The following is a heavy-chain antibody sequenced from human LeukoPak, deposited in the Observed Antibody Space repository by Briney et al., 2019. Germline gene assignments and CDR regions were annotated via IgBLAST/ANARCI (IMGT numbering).Heavy chain of an antibody. CDR2: IYYSGST. J-gene: IGHJ4*02. D-gene: IGHD1-1*01. CDR3: ARDRSRGTGTFDY. CDR1: GGSISSGGYY. Sequence: SQTLSLTCTVSGGSISSGGYYWSWIRQHPGKGLEWIGYIYYSGSTYYNPSLKSRLTISVDTSKNQFSLKLSSVTAADTAVYYCARDRSRGTGTFDYWGQGILVTVSS. V-gene: IGHV4-31*03.